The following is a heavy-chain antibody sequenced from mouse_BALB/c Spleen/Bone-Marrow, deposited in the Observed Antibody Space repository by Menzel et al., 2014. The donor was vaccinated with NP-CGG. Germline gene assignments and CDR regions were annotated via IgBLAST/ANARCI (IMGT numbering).Heavy chain of an antibody. CDR2: ISSGGTYT. Sequence: EVKVEESGGGLVKPGGSLKLSCAASGFTFSSYAMSWVRQTPEKRLEWVATISSGGTYTYFPDSVKGRFTISRDNAKNTLYLQMSSLRSEDTAMFYCIRSGGEYSLDYWGQGTSVTVSS. CDR3: IRSGGEYSLDY. CDR1: GFTFSSYA. V-gene: IGHV5-9-1*01. J-gene: IGHJ4*01.